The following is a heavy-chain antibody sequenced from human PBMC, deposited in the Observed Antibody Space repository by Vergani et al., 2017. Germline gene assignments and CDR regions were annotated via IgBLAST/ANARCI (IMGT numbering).Heavy chain of an antibody. CDR2: IWYDGSNK. D-gene: IGHD6-13*01. V-gene: IGHV3-33*01. J-gene: IGHJ4*02. Sequence: QVQLVESGGGVVQPGRSLRLSCAASGFTFSSYDMHWVRQAPGKGLEWVAVIWYDGSNKYYADSVKGRFTISRDNSKNTLYLQMNSLRAEDTAVYYCARGGSSSWLDYWGQGTLVTVSS. CDR1: GFTFSSYD. CDR3: ARGGSSSWLDY.